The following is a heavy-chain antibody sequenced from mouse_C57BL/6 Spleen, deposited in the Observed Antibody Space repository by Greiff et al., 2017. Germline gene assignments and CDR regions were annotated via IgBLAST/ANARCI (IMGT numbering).Heavy chain of an antibody. CDR1: GYTFTSYW. Sequence: QVQLKQPGAELVKPGASVKMSCKASGYTFTSYWITWVKQRPGQGLEWIGDIYPGSGSTNYNEKFKSKATLTVDTSSSTAYMQLSSLTSEDSAVYYCASRAYYYGSRAFDYWGQSTTLTVSS. CDR3: ASRAYYYGSRAFDY. D-gene: IGHD1-1*01. J-gene: IGHJ2*01. V-gene: IGHV1-55*01. CDR2: IYPGSGST.